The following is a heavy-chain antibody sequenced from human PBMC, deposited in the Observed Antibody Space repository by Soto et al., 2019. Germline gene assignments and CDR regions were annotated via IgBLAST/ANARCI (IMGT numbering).Heavy chain of an antibody. D-gene: IGHD3-10*01. CDR3: AHRHPSSYGSGTHWFGP. CDR1: GFSLSRSGVG. CDR2: IYWDDDK. Sequence: PTLVNPTQTLTLTCTFSGFSLSRSGVGVGWIRQPPGKALEWLAVIYWDDDKRYSPSLKRRLTITKDTSKNQVVLTMTNMDPVDTATYYCAHRHPSSYGSGTHWFGPWGQGTLVTVSS. J-gene: IGHJ5*02. V-gene: IGHV2-5*02.